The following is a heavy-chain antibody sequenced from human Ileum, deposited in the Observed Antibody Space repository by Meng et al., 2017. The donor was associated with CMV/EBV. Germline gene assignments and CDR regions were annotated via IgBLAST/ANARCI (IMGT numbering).Heavy chain of an antibody. D-gene: IGHD5-18*01. J-gene: IGHJ6*02. CDR3: AKDQSTYSFKPIYAMDV. V-gene: IGHV3-30*02. CDR1: GFTFSSYG. Sequence: GGPLRLSCVASGFTFSSYGMHWVRRAPGKGLEWVAFIWYDGNNKYYADSVKGRFTISRDSSKNTLYLQMNSLSAEDTAVYFCAKDQSTYSFKPIYAMDVWGQGTTVTVSS. CDR2: IWYDGNNK.